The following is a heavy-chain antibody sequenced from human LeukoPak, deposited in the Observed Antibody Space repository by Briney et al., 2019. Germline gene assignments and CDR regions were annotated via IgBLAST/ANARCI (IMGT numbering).Heavy chain of an antibody. CDR3: ARDNNWGFDY. Sequence: GGSLRPSCAASGFIFRDYSMNWVRQAPGKGLEWISNIRGSRSGLGSGMYYADSVRGRFTISRDDAKNSLYLQMSSLRAEDTAFYYCARDNNWGFDYWGQGALVTVSS. J-gene: IGHJ4*02. CDR2: IRGSRSGLGSGM. V-gene: IGHV3-48*04. D-gene: IGHD7-27*01. CDR1: GFIFRDYS.